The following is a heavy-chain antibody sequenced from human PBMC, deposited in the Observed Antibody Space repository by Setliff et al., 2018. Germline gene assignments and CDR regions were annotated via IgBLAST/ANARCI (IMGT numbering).Heavy chain of an antibody. D-gene: IGHD6-19*01. J-gene: IGHJ3*01. CDR3: VREYSGGGLM. Sequence: ASVKVSCKASGYTFTSYGFSWVRQAPGQGFEWMGWISAYNGNTNYGQKYQGRVTMTTDTSTNTVYMELRSLRSDDTAVYFCVREYSGGGLMWGQGTMVTISS. CDR2: ISAYNGNT. CDR1: GYTFTSYG. V-gene: IGHV1-18*01.